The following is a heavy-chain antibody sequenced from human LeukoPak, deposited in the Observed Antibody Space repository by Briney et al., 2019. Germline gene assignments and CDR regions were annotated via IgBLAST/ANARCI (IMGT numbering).Heavy chain of an antibody. CDR2: VRNDGTNK. V-gene: IGHV3-30*02. J-gene: IGHJ4*02. CDR3: AKDLGTLISGSYYYYFDY. D-gene: IGHD3-10*01. CDR1: GFTFSSYG. Sequence: GGSLRLSCAASGFTFSSYGMHWVRQAPGKGLEWVAFVRNDGTNKHYADSVKGRFTISRDNSKNTLYLQMNSLRAEDTAVYYCAKDLGTLISGSYYYYFDYWGQGTLVTVSS.